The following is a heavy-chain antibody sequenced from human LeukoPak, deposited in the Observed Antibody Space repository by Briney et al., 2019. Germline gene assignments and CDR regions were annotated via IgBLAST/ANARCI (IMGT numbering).Heavy chain of an antibody. Sequence: GGSLRLSCAASGFTFSSYGMHWVRQAPGKGLEWVAVISYVGSNKYYADSVKGRFTISRDNSKNTLYLQMNSLRAEDTAVYYCAKTPHGSGSYLDYWGQGTLVTVSS. CDR1: GFTFSSYG. J-gene: IGHJ4*02. V-gene: IGHV3-30*18. D-gene: IGHD3-10*01. CDR2: ISYVGSNK. CDR3: AKTPHGSGSYLDY.